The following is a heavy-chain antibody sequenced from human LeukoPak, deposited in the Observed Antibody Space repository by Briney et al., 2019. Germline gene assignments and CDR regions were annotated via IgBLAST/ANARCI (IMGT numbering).Heavy chain of an antibody. CDR1: GFSLSTSGMC. J-gene: IGHJ4*02. D-gene: IGHD3-22*01. V-gene: IGHV2-70*11. Sequence: ESGPALVKPTQTLTLTCTFSGFSLSTSGMCVSWIRQPPGKALEWLARIDWDDDKYYSTSLKTRLTISKDTSKNQVVLTMTNMDPVDTATYYCARIPDARNYYDSSGYYYFDYWGQGTLVTVSS. CDR3: ARIPDARNYYDSSGYYYFDY. CDR2: IDWDDDK.